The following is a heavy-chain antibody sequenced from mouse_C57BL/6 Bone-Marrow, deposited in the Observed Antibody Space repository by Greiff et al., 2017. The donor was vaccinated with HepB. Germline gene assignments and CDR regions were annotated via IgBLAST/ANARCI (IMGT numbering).Heavy chain of an antibody. Sequence: VQLKQSGAELVRPGASVKLSCTASGFNIKADYMHWVKQRPEQGLEWIGWIDPENGDTEYASKFQGKATITADTSSNSAYLQLSSLTSEDTAVYDCTTSYCGPHFDYGGQGTTLTVSS. J-gene: IGHJ2*01. CDR2: IDPENGDT. CDR1: GFNIKADY. CDR3: TTSYCGPHFDY. V-gene: IGHV14-4*01. D-gene: IGHD1-2*01.